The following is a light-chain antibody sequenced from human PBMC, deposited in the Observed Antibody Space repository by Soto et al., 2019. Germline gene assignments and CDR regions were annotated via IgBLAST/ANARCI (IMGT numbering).Light chain of an antibody. J-gene: IGKJ1*01. Sequence: IVLAHFSGPLSVSPRDGGSHSWHANQSVDINLAWYQQKPGQAPRLLIDGASTRATGIPARFSGHGSGTEFTLTISSLQSEDFAVYYCHQYNNWPWTFGQGTKVDIK. V-gene: IGKV3D-15*01. CDR3: HQYNNWPWT. CDR2: GAS. CDR1: QSVDIN.